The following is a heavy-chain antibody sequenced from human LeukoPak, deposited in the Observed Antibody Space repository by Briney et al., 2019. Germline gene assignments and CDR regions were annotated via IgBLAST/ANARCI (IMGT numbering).Heavy chain of an antibody. D-gene: IGHD2-15*01. V-gene: IGHV4-30-4*01. Sequence: KPSQTLSLTCTVSGGSISSGDYYWSWIRQPPGKGLEWIGYIYYSGSTYYNPSLKSRVTISVDRSKNQFSLKLSSVTAADTAVYYCARVTSCSGGSCPSQQTSFDYWGQGTLVTVSS. CDR3: ARVTSCSGGSCPSQQTSFDY. CDR2: IYYSGST. CDR1: GGSISSGDYY. J-gene: IGHJ4*02.